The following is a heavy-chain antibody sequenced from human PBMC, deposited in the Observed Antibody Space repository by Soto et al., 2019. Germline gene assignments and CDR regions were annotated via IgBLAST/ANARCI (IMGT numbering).Heavy chain of an antibody. D-gene: IGHD6-19*01. J-gene: IGHJ6*02. CDR1: GYTFTSYG. Sequence: QVQLVQSGAEVKKPGASVKVSCKASGYTFTSYGISWVRQAPGQGLEWMGWTSAYNGNTNYAQKLQCRVTMTTDPSTSTAYMELRSLRSDDTAVYYCARRQWLVGGYSYGMDVWGQGTTVTVSS. CDR2: TSAYNGNT. V-gene: IGHV1-18*01. CDR3: ARRQWLVGGYSYGMDV.